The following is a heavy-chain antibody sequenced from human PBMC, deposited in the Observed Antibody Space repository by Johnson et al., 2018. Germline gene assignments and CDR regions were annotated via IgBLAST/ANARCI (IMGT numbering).Heavy chain of an antibody. V-gene: IGHV3-43*01. Sequence: VQLQESGGGVVQPGRSLRLSCAASGFDFSRYGMHWVRQAPGKGPEWVSLITWDGGRTFYAGSVKGRFTISRDNSKKSRHLQMNSLRTEDNGLYYCAKDSGSRSHPFYFDYWGQGTLVTVSS. CDR1: GFDFSRYG. CDR3: AKDSGSRSHPFYFDY. D-gene: IGHD2-15*01. CDR2: ITWDGGRT. J-gene: IGHJ4*02.